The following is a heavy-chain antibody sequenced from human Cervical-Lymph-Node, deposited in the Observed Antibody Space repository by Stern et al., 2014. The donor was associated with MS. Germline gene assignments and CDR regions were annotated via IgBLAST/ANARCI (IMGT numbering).Heavy chain of an antibody. CDR1: GGSISTYY. Sequence: QLQLQESGPGLVRPSETLSLTCTVSGGSISTYYWSWIRQPPGRGLEWIGCIYYSGSTKYNPSLKSRVTISVDTSKNQFSLRLNSVTAADTAVYFCARVGALGVPYYYYNLDVWGQGTTVTVSS. D-gene: IGHD3-16*01. J-gene: IGHJ6*02. CDR2: IYYSGST. CDR3: ARVGALGVPYYYYNLDV. V-gene: IGHV4-59*01.